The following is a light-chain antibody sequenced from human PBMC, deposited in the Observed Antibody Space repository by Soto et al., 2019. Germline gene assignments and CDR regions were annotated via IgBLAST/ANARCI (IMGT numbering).Light chain of an antibody. CDR3: QQRSNWPLT. Sequence: IVLTQSPATLSLSPGERATLSCRASQSVSSYLAWYQQNPGQAPRLLIYDASNRSTGIPARFSGSGSGTDFTLTMSSLEPEEFAVYYCQQRSNWPLTFGGGTEVEIK. CDR2: DAS. V-gene: IGKV3-11*01. J-gene: IGKJ4*01. CDR1: QSVSSY.